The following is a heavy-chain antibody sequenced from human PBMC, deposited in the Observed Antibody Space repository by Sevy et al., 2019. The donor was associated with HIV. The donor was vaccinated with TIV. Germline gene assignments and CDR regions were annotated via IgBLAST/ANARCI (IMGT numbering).Heavy chain of an antibody. CDR2: ISSSSSYI. CDR1: GFTFSSYS. J-gene: IGHJ4*02. Sequence: GGSLRLSCAASGFTFSSYSMNWVRQAPGKGLEWVSTISSSSSYIYYADSVKGRFTISRDNAKNSLYLQMNSLRAEDTAVYYCARDTITSGSYPFDYWGQGTLVTVSS. D-gene: IGHD5-12*01. V-gene: IGHV3-21*01. CDR3: ARDTITSGSYPFDY.